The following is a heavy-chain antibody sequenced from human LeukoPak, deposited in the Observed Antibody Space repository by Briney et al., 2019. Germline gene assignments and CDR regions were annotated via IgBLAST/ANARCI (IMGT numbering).Heavy chain of an antibody. CDR2: VKSDGAST. J-gene: IGHJ4*02. CDR3: AKGSYYDSSGSFYFDY. Sequence: GGSLRLSCVASGFTFSSYWMHWVRQVPGKGLFWVSRVKSDGASTSYADSVKGRFTMSRDNSKNTLYVQVNSLGTEDTAAYYCAKGSYYDSSGSFYFDYWGQGTLVTVSS. V-gene: IGHV3-74*01. CDR1: GFTFSSYW. D-gene: IGHD3-22*01.